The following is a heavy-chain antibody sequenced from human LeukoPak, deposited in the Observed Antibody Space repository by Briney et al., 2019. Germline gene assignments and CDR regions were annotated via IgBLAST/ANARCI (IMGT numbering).Heavy chain of an antibody. V-gene: IGHV4-34*01. Sequence: PETLSLTCAVHGGSFRGYYWSSIRQPPGERVERSGEIKQRGSTNYNPPLKSRVTISVDTSKNQFSLKLSSVTAADTAVYYCARGRFSSGSYYATHYYGMDVWGQGTTVTVSS. CDR1: GGSFRGYY. D-gene: IGHD1-26*01. J-gene: IGHJ6*02. CDR2: IKQRGST. CDR3: ARGRFSSGSYYATHYYGMDV.